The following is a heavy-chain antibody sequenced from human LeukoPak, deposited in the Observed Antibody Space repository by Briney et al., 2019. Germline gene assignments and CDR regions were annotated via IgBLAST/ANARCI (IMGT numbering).Heavy chain of an antibody. CDR1: GYSFASHW. Sequence: GESLKISCKGSGYSFASHWIGWVRQMPGKGLEWMGIIYPGDSDTRYSPSFQGQVTISADKSISTAYLQWSSLKASDTAMYYCARHRGYSYGHNWFDPWGQGTLVTVSS. CDR3: ARHRGYSYGHNWFDP. CDR2: IYPGDSDT. D-gene: IGHD5-18*01. V-gene: IGHV5-51*01. J-gene: IGHJ5*02.